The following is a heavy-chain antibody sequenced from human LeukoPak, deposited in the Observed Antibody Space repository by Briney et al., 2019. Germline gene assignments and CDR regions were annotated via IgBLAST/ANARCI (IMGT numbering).Heavy chain of an antibody. J-gene: IGHJ4*02. CDR2: ISGSGGST. CDR1: GFTFSSYA. CDR3: AKARDGYNWILFDY. V-gene: IGHV3-23*01. Sequence: GGSLRLSCAASGFTFSSYAMSWVRQAPGKGLEWVSAISGSGGSTYYAGSVKGRVTISTDNSKNTLYLQMNSLRAEDTAVYYCAKARDGYNWILFDYWGQGTLVTVSS. D-gene: IGHD5-24*01.